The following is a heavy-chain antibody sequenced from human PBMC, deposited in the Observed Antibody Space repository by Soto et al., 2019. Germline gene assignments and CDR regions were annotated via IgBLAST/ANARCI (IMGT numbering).Heavy chain of an antibody. CDR2: ISGGGDTT. CDR1: GFTFNNYA. CDR3: AKGRGGSGMLTPRVDF. J-gene: IGHJ4*02. D-gene: IGHD3-10*01. Sequence: EVQLLESGGGLVQPGGSLRLSCAASGFTFNNYAMTWVRQAPGKGLEWVSAISGGGDTTSYADSVKGRFTVSRDGYKNTLYLQMSSLRAEDTAVYYCAKGRGGSGMLTPRVDFWGQGTLVTVSS. V-gene: IGHV3-23*01.